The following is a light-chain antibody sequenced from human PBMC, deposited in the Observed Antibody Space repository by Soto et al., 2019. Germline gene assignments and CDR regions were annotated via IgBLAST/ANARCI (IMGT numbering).Light chain of an antibody. Sequence: EIVLTQSPGTLSLSPGERATLSCRASQSVSSTYLAWYQQKPGQAPRLLIYGASNRATGIPDRFSGSESGTDFTLTFSRLEPEDFAVYYCQQYGGSRWTFGQGTKVDIK. CDR1: QSVSSTY. V-gene: IGKV3-20*01. CDR3: QQYGGSRWT. J-gene: IGKJ1*01. CDR2: GAS.